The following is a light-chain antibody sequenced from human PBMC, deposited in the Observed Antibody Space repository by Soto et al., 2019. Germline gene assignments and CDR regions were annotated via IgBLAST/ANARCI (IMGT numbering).Light chain of an antibody. J-gene: IGKJ5*01. CDR1: QGISSY. CDR2: AAS. Sequence: AIRMTQSPSSLSASTGDRVTITCRASQGISSYLAWYQQKPGKAPKLLIYAASTLQSGVPSRFSGSRSGTEFTVTISSLQPDDFAAYYCQQLHGYPITFGQGTRLEIK. V-gene: IGKV1-8*01. CDR3: QQLHGYPIT.